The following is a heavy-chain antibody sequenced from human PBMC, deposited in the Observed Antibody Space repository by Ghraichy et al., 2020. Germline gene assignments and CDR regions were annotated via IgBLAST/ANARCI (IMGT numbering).Heavy chain of an antibody. CDR3: ARHGQYCSGGSCYSYSPALLLDY. J-gene: IGHJ4*02. D-gene: IGHD2-15*01. CDR1: GGSINSYY. Sequence: SETLSLTCTVSGGSINSYYWSWIRQPPGKGLEWIGGIHYTGSTDYNPSLKSRVTISLDTSKNQCSLKLSSVTAADTAAYYCARHGQYCSGGSCYSYSPALLLDYWGPGTLVTFSS. V-gene: IGHV4-59*08. CDR2: IHYTGST.